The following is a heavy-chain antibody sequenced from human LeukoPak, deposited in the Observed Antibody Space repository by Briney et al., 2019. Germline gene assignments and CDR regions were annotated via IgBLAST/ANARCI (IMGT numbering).Heavy chain of an antibody. V-gene: IGHV3-7*01. Sequence: PGGSLLLSCAASGFPFISYWMSWVRQAPGKGLEWVANIKQDGSEKYYVDSVKGRFTISRDNAKNSWYLQMNSLRAKDTAVYYCARCGNSMDYWGQGTLVTVSS. CDR1: GFPFISYW. CDR2: IKQDGSEK. D-gene: IGHD4-23*01. CDR3: ARCGNSMDY. J-gene: IGHJ4*02.